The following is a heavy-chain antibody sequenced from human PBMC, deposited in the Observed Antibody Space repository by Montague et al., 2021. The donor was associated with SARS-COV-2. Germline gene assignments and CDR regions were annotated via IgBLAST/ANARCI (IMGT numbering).Heavy chain of an antibody. CDR2: VHYTGTT. Sequence: SETLSLTCTASGGSITVSRYDWGWIRQPPGKGLEWMGSVHYTGTTSYNASLKSRLTISVETSENQFSLKMTSVTASDTAVYYCARHRANAGSFDIWGQGTMVTVSS. D-gene: IGHD1-1*01. CDR3: ARHRANAGSFDI. CDR1: GGSITVSRYD. V-gene: IGHV4-39*01. J-gene: IGHJ3*02.